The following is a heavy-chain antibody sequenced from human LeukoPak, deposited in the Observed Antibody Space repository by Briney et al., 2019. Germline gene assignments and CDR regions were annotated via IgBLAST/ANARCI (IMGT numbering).Heavy chain of an antibody. V-gene: IGHV3-74*01. Sequence: GSLRLSCAASGFPFSNFWMHWVRQAPGKGLQWVSRINDDESNRSYADSVEGRFTISRDNAKKMLYLQMNSLRAEDTAVYYCTTGYGDYVTPFHYWGQGTLVTVTS. J-gene: IGHJ4*02. D-gene: IGHD4-17*01. CDR2: INDDESNR. CDR3: TTGYGDYVTPFHY. CDR1: GFPFSNFW.